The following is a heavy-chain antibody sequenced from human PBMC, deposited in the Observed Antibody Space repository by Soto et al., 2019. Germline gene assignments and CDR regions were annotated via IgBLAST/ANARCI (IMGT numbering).Heavy chain of an antibody. V-gene: IGHV3-33*08. CDR2: IGSDAKTQ. CDR1: ESTFRSYS. CDR3: ARGYYYDSSGFYYRFDY. J-gene: IGHJ4*02. Sequence: GGSLRLSCATSESTFRSYSMHWVRQAPGKGLEWVAVIGSDAKTQYYADSVKGRVTISRDNSKNTLYLQLNSLRAEDTAVYYCARGYYYDSSGFYYRFDYWGQGTQVTVPQ. D-gene: IGHD3-22*01.